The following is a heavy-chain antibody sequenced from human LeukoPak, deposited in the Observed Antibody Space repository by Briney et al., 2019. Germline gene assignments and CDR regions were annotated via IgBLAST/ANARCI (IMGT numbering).Heavy chain of an antibody. CDR3: ARDPYGSGSYAPSYYYYGMDV. CDR2: INHSGST. J-gene: IGHJ6*02. D-gene: IGHD3-10*01. Sequence: SETLSLTCADYGGSFSGYYWSWIRQPPGKGLEWIGEINHSGSTNYNPSLKSRVTISVDTSKNQFSLKLSSVTAADTAVYYCARDPYGSGSYAPSYYYYGMDVWGQGTTVTVSS. CDR1: GGSFSGYY. V-gene: IGHV4-34*01.